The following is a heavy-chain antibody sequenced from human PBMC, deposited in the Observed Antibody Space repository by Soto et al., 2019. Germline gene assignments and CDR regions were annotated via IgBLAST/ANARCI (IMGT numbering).Heavy chain of an antibody. J-gene: IGHJ4*02. V-gene: IGHV3-74*01. CDR2: IYNDGSYT. CDR1: GFIFKMYW. Sequence: EVQLVESGGGLVPPGGSVRLSCAASGFIFKMYWMHWVRQTPGKGLVWISRIYNDGSYTDYADSVKGRFTSSRDNVNDTQYLQMNNLRAEDSGLYYCTRGPRPISTGTGAYWGQGTQVTVSS. CDR3: TRGPRPISTGTGAY. D-gene: IGHD3-10*01.